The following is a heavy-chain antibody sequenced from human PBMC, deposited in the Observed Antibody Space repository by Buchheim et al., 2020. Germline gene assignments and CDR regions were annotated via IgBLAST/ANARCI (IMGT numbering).Heavy chain of an antibody. D-gene: IGHD1-26*01. J-gene: IGHJ6*02. V-gene: IGHV4-31*03. CDR3: ARDRREPRAYYGMDV. CDR1: GGSISSGGYY. Sequence: QVQLQEPGPGLVKPSQTLSLTCTVSGGSISSGGYYWSWIRQHPGKGLEWIGYICYSGSTYYNPSLKSRVTMSVDTSKNQFSLKLSSVTAADTAVYYCARDRREPRAYYGMDVWGQGTT. CDR2: ICYSGST.